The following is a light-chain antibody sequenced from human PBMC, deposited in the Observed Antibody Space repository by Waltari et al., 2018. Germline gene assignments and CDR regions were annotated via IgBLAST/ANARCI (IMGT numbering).Light chain of an antibody. CDR3: SSYTSSSTWV. CDR1: RRDVGCYNS. V-gene: IGLV2-14*01. Sequence: QPALTQPASVSGSPVQSVTIPCTGTRRDVGCYNSVSWYQQHPGKAPKLMIYEVSNRPSGFSNRFSGSKSGNTASLTISGLQAEDEADYYCSSYTSSSTWVFGGGTKLTVL. J-gene: IGLJ3*02. CDR2: EVS.